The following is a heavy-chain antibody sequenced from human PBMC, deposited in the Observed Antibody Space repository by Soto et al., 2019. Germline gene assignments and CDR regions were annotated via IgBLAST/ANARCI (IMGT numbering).Heavy chain of an antibody. CDR2: IYSDDSR. J-gene: IGHJ4*02. V-gene: IGHV3-53*01. CDR3: ATHRGGYDRDFGY. Sequence: PGGSLRLSCAVSGFTVSRNFMSWVRQAPGKGLEWVSVIYSDDSRYYAGSVKGRFTISRDNSKNTLFLQMNSLRAEDTAVYYCATHRGGYDRDFGYWGRGALVTVSS. D-gene: IGHD5-12*01. CDR1: GFTVSRNF.